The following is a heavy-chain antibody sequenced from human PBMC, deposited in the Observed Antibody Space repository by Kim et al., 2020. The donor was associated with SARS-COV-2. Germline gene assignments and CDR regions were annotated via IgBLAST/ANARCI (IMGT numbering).Heavy chain of an antibody. CDR1: GGSISSSSYY. D-gene: IGHD5-12*01. CDR3: ARHRQGYDFDY. J-gene: IGHJ4*02. Sequence: SETLSLTCTVSGGSISSSSYYWGWIRQPPGKGLEWIGSIYYSGSTYYNPSLKSRVTISVDTSKNQFSLKLSSVTAADTAVYYCARHRQGYDFDYWGQGTLVTVSS. V-gene: IGHV4-39*01. CDR2: IYYSGST.